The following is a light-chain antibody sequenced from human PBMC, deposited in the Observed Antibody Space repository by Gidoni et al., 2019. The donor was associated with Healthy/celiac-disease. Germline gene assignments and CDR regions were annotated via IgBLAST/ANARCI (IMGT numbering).Light chain of an antibody. V-gene: IGKV1-39*01. CDR3: QQSYSVPWT. CDR1: QSITRY. Sequence: IQMTQSPSALSASVGDRVTITCRASQSITRYLHWYQQKPGKTPKLLIYDASSLQSGVPSRFSGSGSGTDFTLTISSLQPEDFAIYSCQQSYSVPWTFGQGTKVEVK. J-gene: IGKJ1*01. CDR2: DAS.